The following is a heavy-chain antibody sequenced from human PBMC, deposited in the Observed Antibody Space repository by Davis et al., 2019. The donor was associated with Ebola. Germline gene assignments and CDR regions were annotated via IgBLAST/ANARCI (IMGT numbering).Heavy chain of an antibody. J-gene: IGHJ1*01. V-gene: IGHV4-59*08. CDR1: GGSISSYY. D-gene: IGHD2-15*01. Sequence: SETLSLTCTVSGGSISSYYWSWIRQPPGKGLEWIGYIYSSGSTNYNPSLKSRVTISVDTSKNQFSLKLSSVTAADTAVYYCARLDCTGSSCYPLFQHWGQGTLVTVSS. CDR3: ARLDCTGSSCYPLFQH. CDR2: IYSSGST.